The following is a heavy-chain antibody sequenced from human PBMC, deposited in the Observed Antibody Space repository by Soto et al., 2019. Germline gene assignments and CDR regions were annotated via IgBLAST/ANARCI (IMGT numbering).Heavy chain of an antibody. CDR3: AKAPTYYYGSGSYWFDP. D-gene: IGHD3-10*01. CDR1: GFTFSSYA. Sequence: EVQLLESGGGLVQPGGSLRLSCAASGFTFSSYAMSWVRQAPGKGLEWVSAISGSGGSTYYADSVKGRFTISRDNPKNTLYLQKSSLGAEDTAVYYCAKAPTYYYGSGSYWFDPWGQGTLVTVSS. J-gene: IGHJ5*02. CDR2: ISGSGGST. V-gene: IGHV3-23*01.